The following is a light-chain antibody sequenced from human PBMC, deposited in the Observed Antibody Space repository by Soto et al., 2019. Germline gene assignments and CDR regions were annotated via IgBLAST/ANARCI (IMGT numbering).Light chain of an antibody. CDR3: QQASSFPLT. Sequence: DIQMTQSASSVSASVGDRFTITCRASQGISSWLGWYQQKPGQAPKLLIFAASSLQSGVPPRFSGSESGTEFTLTISSLQPEDVATYYCQQASSFPLTFGGGTKVDI. CDR1: QGISSW. V-gene: IGKV1-12*01. CDR2: AAS. J-gene: IGKJ4*01.